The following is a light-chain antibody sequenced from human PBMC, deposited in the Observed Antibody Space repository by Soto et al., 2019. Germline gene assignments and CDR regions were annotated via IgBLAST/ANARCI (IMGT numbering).Light chain of an antibody. CDR3: QQYNNYHT. CDR2: NAS. J-gene: IGKJ2*01. Sequence: DIEITQFPSTLSASVGDRVTITCRASQSINSWLAWYLQKPGKAPKLLIYNASSLESGVASTFSGSGSGKKFTLTVSSLQHDDFETYYCQQYNNYHTFGPGT. CDR1: QSINSW. V-gene: IGKV1-5*01.